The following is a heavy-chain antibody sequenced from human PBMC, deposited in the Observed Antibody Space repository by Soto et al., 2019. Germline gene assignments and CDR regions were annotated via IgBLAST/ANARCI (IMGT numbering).Heavy chain of an antibody. D-gene: IGHD6-13*01. CDR3: ASYSDTWTALDS. CDR1: GGSISSYY. J-gene: IGHJ4*02. Sequence: SDTLSLTCTVSGGSISSYYWSWIRQPPGKGLEWIGYMHHSGSSSYNPSLKSRVTISVDTSKNQFSLKLRSVTAADTALYYCASYSDTWTALDSWGQGTLVTVS. V-gene: IGHV4-59*01. CDR2: MHHSGSS.